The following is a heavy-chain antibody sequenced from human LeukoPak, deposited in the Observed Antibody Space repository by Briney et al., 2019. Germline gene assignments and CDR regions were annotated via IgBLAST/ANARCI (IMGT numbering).Heavy chain of an antibody. V-gene: IGHV3-33*06. D-gene: IGHD1-26*01. CDR3: AKDQGGQYSGSPWDAFDI. CDR2: IWYDGNNK. J-gene: IGHJ3*02. CDR1: GFTFSNYG. Sequence: PGRSLRLSCAASGFTFSNYGMHWVRQAPGKGLEWVAVIWYDGNNKYYGDSVKGRFTISRDNSKNTLYLQMNSLRAEDTAVYYCAKDQGGQYSGSPWDAFDIWGQGTMVTVSS.